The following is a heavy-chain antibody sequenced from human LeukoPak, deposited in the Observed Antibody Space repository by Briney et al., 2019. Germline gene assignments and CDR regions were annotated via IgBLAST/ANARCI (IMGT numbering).Heavy chain of an antibody. CDR2: ISSSSSYI. J-gene: IGHJ6*03. V-gene: IGHV3-21*01. CDR3: ARELLQQLGDYYYYYMDV. D-gene: IGHD6-13*01. Sequence: GGSLRLSCAASGFTFSSYAMSWVRQAPGKGLEWVSSISSSSSYIYYADSVKGRFTISRDNAKNSLYLQMNSLRAEDTAVYYCARELLQQLGDYYYYYMDVWGKGTTVTVSS. CDR1: GFTFSSYA.